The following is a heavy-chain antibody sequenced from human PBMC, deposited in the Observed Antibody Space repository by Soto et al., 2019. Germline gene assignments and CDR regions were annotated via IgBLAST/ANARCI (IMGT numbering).Heavy chain of an antibody. J-gene: IGHJ6*03. CDR1: GFTFSSYG. Sequence: QVQLVESGGGVVQPGRSLRLSCAASGFTFSSYGMHWVRQAPGKGLEWVAVIWYDGSNKYYADSVKGRFTISRDNSKNTLYLQMNSLRAEDTAVYYCARDAITKYYYYCYMDVWGKGTTVTVSS. V-gene: IGHV3-33*01. D-gene: IGHD1-20*01. CDR3: ARDAITKYYYYCYMDV. CDR2: IWYDGSNK.